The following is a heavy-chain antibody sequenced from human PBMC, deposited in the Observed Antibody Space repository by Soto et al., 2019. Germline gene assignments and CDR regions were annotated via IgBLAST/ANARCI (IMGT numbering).Heavy chain of an antibody. J-gene: IGHJ4*02. CDR3: ARAYSSGWYYFDY. V-gene: IGHV1-2*04. CDR2: INPNSGGT. Sequence: SVKVSFKASGYTFTGYYMHWLRHAPGQGLEWMGWINPNSGGTNYAQKFQGWVTMTRDTSISTAYMELSRLRSDDTAVYYCARAYSSGWYYFDYWGQGTLVTVSS. CDR1: GYTFTGYY. D-gene: IGHD6-19*01.